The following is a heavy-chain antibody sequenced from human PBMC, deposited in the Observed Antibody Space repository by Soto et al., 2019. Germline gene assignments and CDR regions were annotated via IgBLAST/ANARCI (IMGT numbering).Heavy chain of an antibody. CDR1: GFSLTTRAVG. V-gene: IGHV2-5*02. J-gene: IGHJ3*01. D-gene: IGHD2-15*01. CDR3: ARQSSLKTLDAVAV. Sequence: QITLKESGPTLVKPTQTLTLTCTFSGFSLTTRAVGVAWIRQPPGKALEWLALIYWDDDKRYSPSLNGRLTITKDTSKNPVVHTMTNMNAVDTATYYCARQSSLKTLDAVAVWGQGTMVPVSS. CDR2: IYWDDDK.